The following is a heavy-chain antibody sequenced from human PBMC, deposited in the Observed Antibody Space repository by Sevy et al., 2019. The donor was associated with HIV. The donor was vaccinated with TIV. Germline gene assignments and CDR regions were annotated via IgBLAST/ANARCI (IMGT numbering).Heavy chain of an antibody. CDR3: ARDSTRFGELFGY. J-gene: IGHJ4*02. Sequence: ASVKVSCKASGYTFTGYYMHWVRQAPGQGLEWMGWINPNSGGRNYAQMFQGRVTMTRDTSISTAYMELSRLRSDDTAVYYCARDSTRFGELFGYWGQGTLVTVSS. CDR2: INPNSGGR. V-gene: IGHV1-2*02. CDR1: GYTFTGYY. D-gene: IGHD3-10*01.